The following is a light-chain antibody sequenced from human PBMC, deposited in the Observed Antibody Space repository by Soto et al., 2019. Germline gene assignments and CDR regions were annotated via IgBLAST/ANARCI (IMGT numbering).Light chain of an antibody. CDR3: QQYNSYLWT. CDR1: QSVSSN. V-gene: IGKV3-15*01. CDR2: GAS. J-gene: IGKJ1*01. Sequence: EIVMTQSPATLSVSPGERATLSCRASQSVSSNLAWYQQKPGQAPRLLIYGASTRATGIPARFSGSGSGTEFTLTISSLQPDDFATYYCQQYNSYLWTFGQGNKVEIK.